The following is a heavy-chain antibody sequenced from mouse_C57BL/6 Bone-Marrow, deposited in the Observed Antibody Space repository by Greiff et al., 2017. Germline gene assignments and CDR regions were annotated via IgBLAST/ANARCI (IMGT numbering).Heavy chain of an antibody. J-gene: IGHJ2*01. Sequence: EVKLMESEGGLVQPGSSMKLSCTASGFTFSDYYMAWVRQVPEKGLEWVANINYDGSSTYYLDSLKSRFIISRDNAKNILYLQMSSLKSEDTATYYCARDRDGNFFDYWGQGTTLTVSS. CDR1: GFTFSDYY. V-gene: IGHV5-16*01. CDR3: ARDRDGNFFDY. D-gene: IGHD2-1*01. CDR2: INYDGSST.